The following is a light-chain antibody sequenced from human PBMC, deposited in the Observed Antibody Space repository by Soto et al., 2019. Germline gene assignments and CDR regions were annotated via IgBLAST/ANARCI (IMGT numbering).Light chain of an antibody. Sequence: EIVMTQSPATLSVSPGERATLSCRASQSVSSNLAWYQQKPGQAPRLLIYGASTRATGIPARFSGSGSGTEFTLTNSSMQSEDFAVYYCQQYKNWPPLTFGGGTKVEIK. V-gene: IGKV3-15*01. J-gene: IGKJ4*01. CDR2: GAS. CDR1: QSVSSN. CDR3: QQYKNWPPLT.